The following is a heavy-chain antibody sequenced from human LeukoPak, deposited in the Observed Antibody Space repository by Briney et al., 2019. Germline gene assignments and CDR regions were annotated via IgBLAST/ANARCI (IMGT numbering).Heavy chain of an antibody. J-gene: IGHJ4*02. V-gene: IGHV4-59*01. CDR1: GGSISSYY. CDR3: ARVGATAAFDY. Sequence: SETLSLTCTVSGGSISSYYWSWIRQPPGKGLEWIGYIYYSGSTNYNPSLKSRVTISVDTSKNQFSLKLSSVTAADTAVYYCARVGATAAFDYWGQGTLVTVSS. D-gene: IGHD1-26*01. CDR2: IYYSGST.